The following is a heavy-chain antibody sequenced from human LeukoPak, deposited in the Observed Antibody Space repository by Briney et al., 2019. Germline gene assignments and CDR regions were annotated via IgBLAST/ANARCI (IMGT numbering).Heavy chain of an antibody. Sequence: GGSLRLSCAASGFTFSSYWMHWVRQAPGKGLVWVSRFNSDGSSTSYADSVKGRFTISRDNAKNTLYLQMNSLRAEDTAVYYCASGYCSGGSCYFYGMDVWGQGTTVTVSS. CDR2: FNSDGSST. CDR1: GFTFSSYW. CDR3: ASGYCSGGSCYFYGMDV. D-gene: IGHD2-15*01. V-gene: IGHV3-74*01. J-gene: IGHJ6*02.